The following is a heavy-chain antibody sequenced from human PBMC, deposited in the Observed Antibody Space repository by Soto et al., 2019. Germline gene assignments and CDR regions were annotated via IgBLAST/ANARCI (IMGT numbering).Heavy chain of an antibody. CDR3: ARAPQYCSGASCPAPFYYDFLDV. CDR2: IKQDGGEK. Sequence: GSLRLSCAASGFTFSDYWMSWVRQAPGKGLEWVANIKQDGGEKYYVDSVKGRFTISRDNAKNSLYLQMPSLRVDDTAVYYCARAPQYCSGASCPAPFYYDFLDVWGKGTTVTGSS. J-gene: IGHJ6*04. D-gene: IGHD2-15*01. CDR1: GFTFSDYW. V-gene: IGHV3-7*01.